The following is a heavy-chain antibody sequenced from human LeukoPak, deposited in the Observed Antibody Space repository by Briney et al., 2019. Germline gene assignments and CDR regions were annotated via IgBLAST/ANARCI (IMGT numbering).Heavy chain of an antibody. CDR3: TKGTIWLPFDY. CDR1: GFTFSNYA. Sequence: GGSLRLSCAASGFTFSNYAMSWARQAPGKGLEWVSAISGSGGSTYYADSVKGRFTISRDNSKNTLYLQMNSLRADATAVYYCTKGTIWLPFDYWGQGTLVTVSS. CDR2: ISGSGGST. D-gene: IGHD5-18*01. V-gene: IGHV3-23*01. J-gene: IGHJ4*02.